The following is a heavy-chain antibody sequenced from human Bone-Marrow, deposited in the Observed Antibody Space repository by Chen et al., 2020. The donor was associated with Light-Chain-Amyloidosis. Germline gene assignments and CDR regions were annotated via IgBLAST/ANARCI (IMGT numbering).Heavy chain of an antibody. CDR3: VRMDWELFDL. J-gene: IGHJ4*02. Sequence: EVQLVESGGGLVQPGGSLRRCCAASGVTFSDYEMNWVRQAPGKGLELVSYIGGNGDITHYAVSVEGRFTISRDNANNSLYLQMNSLRAEDTAIYYCVRMDWELFDLWGQGSLVTVSS. V-gene: IGHV3-48*03. CDR2: IGGNGDIT. CDR1: GVTFSDYE. D-gene: IGHD3-9*01.